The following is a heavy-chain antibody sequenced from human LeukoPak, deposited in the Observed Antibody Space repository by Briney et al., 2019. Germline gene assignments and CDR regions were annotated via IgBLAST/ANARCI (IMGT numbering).Heavy chain of an antibody. V-gene: IGHV3-30*18. Sequence: PGGSLRLSCGDSTFNFSDYGMHWVRQAPGKGLEWLALISYDGRTKFYADSLKGRFTISRDISKNTLYLQINSLRPEDTAVYYCAKASDSGSSLSNWGQGTLVTVSS. CDR3: AKASDSGSSLSN. J-gene: IGHJ4*02. D-gene: IGHD1-26*01. CDR2: ISYDGRTK. CDR1: TFNFSDYG.